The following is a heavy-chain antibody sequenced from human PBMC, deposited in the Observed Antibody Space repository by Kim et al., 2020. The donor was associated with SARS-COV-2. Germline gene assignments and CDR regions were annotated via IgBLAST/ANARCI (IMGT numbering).Heavy chain of an antibody. J-gene: IGHJ6*02. D-gene: IGHD2-8*01. Sequence: GGSLRLSCAASGFTFSSYGMHWVRQAPGKGLEWVAVISYDGSNKYYADSVKGRFTISRDNSKNTLYLQMNSLRAEDTAVYYCAKSHDGVYYYGMDVWGQGTTVTVSS. V-gene: IGHV3-30*18. CDR1: GFTFSSYG. CDR3: AKSHDGVYYYGMDV. CDR2: ISYDGSNK.